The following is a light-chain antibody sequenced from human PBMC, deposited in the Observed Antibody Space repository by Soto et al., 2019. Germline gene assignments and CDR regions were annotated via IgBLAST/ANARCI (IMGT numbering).Light chain of an antibody. CDR3: QQRSNWPLT. Sequence: SPGERATLSCRASQSFSDYLAWYQQKPGQAPRLLIYDASRRATGIPARCSGSGSGTDFTLTITSLEPEDFAVYYCQQRSNWPLTFSQGTRLEIK. CDR2: DAS. J-gene: IGKJ5*01. CDR1: QSFSDY. V-gene: IGKV3-11*01.